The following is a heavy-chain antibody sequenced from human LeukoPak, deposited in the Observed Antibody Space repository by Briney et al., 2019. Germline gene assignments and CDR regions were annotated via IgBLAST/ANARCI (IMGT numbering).Heavy chain of an antibody. CDR1: GFTFSNYG. CDR2: ICSTSRCI. D-gene: IGHD2-2*01. Sequence: GRSLRLSCIASGFTFSNYGMHWVRQAPGKGLEWVSSICSTSRCIFYADSVRGRFTISRDNAKSSLYLQMNDLRAEDTAVYYCVRHGDTDSCLANWGQGTLVTVSS. V-gene: IGHV3-21*01. J-gene: IGHJ4*02. CDR3: VRHGDTDSCLAN.